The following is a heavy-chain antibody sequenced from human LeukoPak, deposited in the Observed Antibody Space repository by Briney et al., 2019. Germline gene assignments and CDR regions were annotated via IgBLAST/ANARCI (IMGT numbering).Heavy chain of an antibody. J-gene: IGHJ4*02. V-gene: IGHV3-53*01. D-gene: IGHD4/OR15-4a*01. CDR2: IHTDGTT. CDR3: ARDRPYGGLNGFDY. Sequence: PGWSLSLSCAASGFAVRNDYMSWLRQAPPKGLAGVSVIHTDGTTYYADSVKGRFTISKDNSKNTLYLQMNSLRAEDTAVYYCARDRPYGGLNGFDYWGQGTLATVTS. CDR1: GFAVRNDY.